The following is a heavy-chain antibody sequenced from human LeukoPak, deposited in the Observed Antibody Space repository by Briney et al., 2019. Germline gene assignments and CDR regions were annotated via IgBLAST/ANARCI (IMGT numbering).Heavy chain of an antibody. D-gene: IGHD3-16*01. CDR3: AKDLPDRFRKFDY. J-gene: IGHJ4*02. CDR1: GFTFSTYA. V-gene: IGHV3-23*01. Sequence: GGSLRLSCAASGFTFSTYAMNWVRQAPEKGLEWVSGITGSDSSTYYADSVKGRFTIFRDNSKNILYLQMNSLRAEDTAVYFCAKDLPDRFRKFDYWGQGTLVTVSS. CDR2: ITGSDSST.